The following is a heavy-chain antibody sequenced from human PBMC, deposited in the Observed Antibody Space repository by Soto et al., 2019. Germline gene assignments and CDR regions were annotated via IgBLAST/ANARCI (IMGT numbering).Heavy chain of an antibody. V-gene: IGHV1-18*01. Sequence: ASVKVSCKASGYTFTSYGISWVRQAPGQGLEWMGWINGYNGNTDYPQRLQGRVTMTTDTSTSTAYMALRSLRSDDTAVYYCAREGSAPYYYYGMDVWGQGTTVTVSS. J-gene: IGHJ6*02. CDR2: INGYNGNT. CDR1: GYTFTSYG. D-gene: IGHD6-19*01. CDR3: AREGSAPYYYYGMDV.